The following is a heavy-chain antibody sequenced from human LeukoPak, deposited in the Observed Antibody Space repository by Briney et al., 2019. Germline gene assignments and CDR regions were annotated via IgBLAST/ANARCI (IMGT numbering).Heavy chain of an antibody. Sequence: PGGSLRLSCAGSGFTFRIYAMSWVRQAPGKGLEWVSAISGSGGSTYYADSVKGRFTISRDNSKNTLYLQMNSLRAEDTAVYYCAKTPSMVVVVPAATLLPTLYYFDYWGQGTLVTVSS. V-gene: IGHV3-23*01. D-gene: IGHD2-2*01. CDR3: AKTPSMVVVVPAATLLPTLYYFDY. CDR2: ISGSGGST. J-gene: IGHJ4*02. CDR1: GFTFRIYA.